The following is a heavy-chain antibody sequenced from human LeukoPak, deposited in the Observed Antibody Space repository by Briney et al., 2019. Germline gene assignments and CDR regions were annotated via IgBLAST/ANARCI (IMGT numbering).Heavy chain of an antibody. V-gene: IGHV3-21*01. CDR1: GFTFSLYW. Sequence: KSGGSLRLSCAASGFTFSLYWMTWVRQSPGKGLEWVSSISYTSSYIYYADSVKGRFTISRDNAKNSLSLQMNSLRVEDTAMYYCARDSQTRSAFEIWGQGTMVSVSS. CDR2: ISYTSSYI. J-gene: IGHJ3*02. D-gene: IGHD1-14*01. CDR3: ARDSQTRSAFEI.